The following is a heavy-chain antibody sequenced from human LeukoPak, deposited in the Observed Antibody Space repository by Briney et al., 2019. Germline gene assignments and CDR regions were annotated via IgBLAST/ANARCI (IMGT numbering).Heavy chain of an antibody. CDR3: ARGVSITIFGVVIQYYYYGMDV. CDR1: GGSISSGGYS. CDR2: IYHSGST. Sequence: PSETLSLTCAVSGGSISSGGYSWSWIRQPPGKGLEWIGYIYHSGSTYYNPSLKSRVTISVDTSKNQFSLKLSSVTAADTAVYYCARGVSITIFGVVIQYYYYGMDVWGQGTTVTVSS. J-gene: IGHJ6*02. D-gene: IGHD3-3*01. V-gene: IGHV4-30-2*01.